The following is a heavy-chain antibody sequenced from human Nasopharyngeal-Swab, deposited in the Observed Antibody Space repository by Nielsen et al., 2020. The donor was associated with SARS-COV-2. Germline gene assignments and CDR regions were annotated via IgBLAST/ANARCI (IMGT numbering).Heavy chain of an antibody. J-gene: IGHJ4*02. CDR1: GYTFTGYY. D-gene: IGHD4-23*01. CDR3: ARIPTVVTQSDY. V-gene: IGHV1-2*06. Sequence: ASVKVSCKASGYTFTGYYMHWVRQAPGQGLEWMGRINPNSGGTNYAQKFQGRVTMTRDTSISTAYMEPSRLRSDDTAVYYCARIPTVVTQSDYWGQGTLVTVSS. CDR2: INPNSGGT.